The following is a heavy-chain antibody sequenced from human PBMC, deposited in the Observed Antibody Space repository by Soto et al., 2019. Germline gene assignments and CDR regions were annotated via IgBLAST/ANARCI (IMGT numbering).Heavy chain of an antibody. CDR3: ASIFSSSSRKNYYYYGMDV. CDR2: INHSGST. J-gene: IGHJ6*02. V-gene: IGHV4-34*01. D-gene: IGHD6-6*01. CDR1: GGSFSGYY. Sequence: PSETLSLTCAVYGGSFSGYYWSWIRQPPGKGLEWIGEINHSGSTNYNPSLKSRVTISVDTSKNQFSLKLSSVTAADTAVYYCASIFSSSSRKNYYYYGMDVWGQGTTVTVSS.